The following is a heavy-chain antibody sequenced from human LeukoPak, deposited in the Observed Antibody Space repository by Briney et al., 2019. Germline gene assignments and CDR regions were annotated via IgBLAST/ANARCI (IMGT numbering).Heavy chain of an antibody. J-gene: IGHJ4*02. D-gene: IGHD6-19*01. Sequence: ASVKVSCKASGYTFTKYFMHWLRQAPGQGFEWMVLINPSVGSTSYAQKFQGRVTMTRDTSTSTFYMDLSSLRSEDTAVYYCARRFAEQWLDYFDYWGQGTLVTVSS. CDR1: GYTFTKYF. CDR3: ARRFAEQWLDYFDY. CDR2: INPSVGST. V-gene: IGHV1-46*01.